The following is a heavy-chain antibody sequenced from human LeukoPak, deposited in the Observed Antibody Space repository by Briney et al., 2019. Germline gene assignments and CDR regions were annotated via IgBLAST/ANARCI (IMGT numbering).Heavy chain of an antibody. V-gene: IGHV3-23*01. CDR3: AKRENYYDSSGYYSDAFDI. Sequence: GGSLRLSCAASGFIFSTHSINWVRQAPGKGLEWVSAIGGSGFSTSYADSVKGRFTISGDNSKNTLYLQMNSLRAEDTAVYYCAKRENYYDSSGYYSDAFDIWGQGTMVTVSS. D-gene: IGHD3-22*01. CDR2: IGGSGFST. J-gene: IGHJ3*02. CDR1: GFIFSTHS.